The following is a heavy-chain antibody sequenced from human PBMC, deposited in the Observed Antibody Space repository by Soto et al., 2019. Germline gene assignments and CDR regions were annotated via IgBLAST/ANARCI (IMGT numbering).Heavy chain of an antibody. CDR3: ARGYYDSSGYYNPFDY. J-gene: IGHJ4*02. D-gene: IGHD3-22*01. V-gene: IGHV1-69*13. Sequence: SVKVSCKASGGTFSSYAISWVRQAPGQGLEWMGGIIPIFGIANYAQKFQGRVTITADESTSTAYMELSSLRSEDTAVYYCARGYYDSSGYYNPFDYWGQGTLVTVSS. CDR1: GGTFSSYA. CDR2: IIPIFGIA.